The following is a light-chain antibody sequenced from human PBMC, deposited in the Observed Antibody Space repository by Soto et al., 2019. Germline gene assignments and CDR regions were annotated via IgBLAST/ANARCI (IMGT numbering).Light chain of an antibody. V-gene: IGKV1-39*01. CDR3: QQSFASLRT. J-gene: IGKJ1*01. CDR1: QSIRTY. CDR2: AAS. Sequence: DIPMTQSPSSLSASVGDRVTITCRASQSIRTYLNWFQQRPGKAPKLLIYAASTLQGGVPSRFSGSGSGTDFTLTISSLQSEDFATYYSQQSFASLRTFGQGTTVEL.